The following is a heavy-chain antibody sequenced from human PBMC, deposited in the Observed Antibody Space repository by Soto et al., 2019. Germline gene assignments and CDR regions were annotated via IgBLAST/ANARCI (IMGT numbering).Heavy chain of an antibody. D-gene: IGHD5-12*01. CDR1: GFTFSSYE. V-gene: IGHV3-48*03. J-gene: IGHJ6*02. CDR3: AGGYDSYYYYGTDV. Sequence: EVQLVESGGGLVQPGGSLRLSCAASGFTFSSYEMNWVRQAPGKGLEWVSYISSSGSTIYYADSVKGRFTISRDNAKNSLYLQMNSLRAEDTAVYYCAGGYDSYYYYGTDVWGQGTTVTVSS. CDR2: ISSSGSTI.